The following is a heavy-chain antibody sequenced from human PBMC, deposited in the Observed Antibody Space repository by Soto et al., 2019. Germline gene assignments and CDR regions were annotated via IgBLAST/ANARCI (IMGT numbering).Heavy chain of an antibody. Sequence: QVQLVRSGAEVKKPGSSVKVSCKASGGTFSSYAISWVRQAPGQGLEWMGGIIPIFGTANYAQKFQGRVTITADESTSTAYMELSSLRSEDTAVYYCARVKSEGRRSRVGYFDYWGQGTLVTVSS. D-gene: IGHD1-26*01. J-gene: IGHJ4*02. CDR1: GGTFSSYA. V-gene: IGHV1-69*01. CDR3: ARVKSEGRRSRVGYFDY. CDR2: IIPIFGTA.